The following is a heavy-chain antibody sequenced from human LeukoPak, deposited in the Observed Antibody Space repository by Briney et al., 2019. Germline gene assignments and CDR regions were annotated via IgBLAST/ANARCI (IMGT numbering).Heavy chain of an antibody. J-gene: IGHJ5*02. CDR3: ARSSPRIAAAGQFNWFDP. D-gene: IGHD6-13*01. Sequence: ASVKVSCMPSGYTFTGYYMRWVRQAPGQGLEWMGWINPNSGGTNYAQKFQGRVTMTRDTSISTAYMELSRLRSDDTAVYYCARSSPRIAAAGQFNWFDPWGQVTLVTVSS. V-gene: IGHV1-2*02. CDR2: INPNSGGT. CDR1: GYTFTGYY.